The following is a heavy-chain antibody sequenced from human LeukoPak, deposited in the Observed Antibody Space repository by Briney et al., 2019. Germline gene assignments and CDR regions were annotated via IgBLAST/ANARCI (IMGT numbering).Heavy chain of an antibody. CDR2: IDRDGSRI. CDR1: GFTFSSYC. J-gene: IGHJ4*02. V-gene: IGHV3-74*01. D-gene: IGHD4-23*01. Sequence: GGSLRLSCAVSGFTFSSYCMHWVRHAPGKGLVWVSRIDRDGSRINYADSVKGRFTISRDNGKNTLFLQMNSLRAEDAAVYYCVRGNDYGGPHYWGQGTLVTVSS. CDR3: VRGNDYGGPHY.